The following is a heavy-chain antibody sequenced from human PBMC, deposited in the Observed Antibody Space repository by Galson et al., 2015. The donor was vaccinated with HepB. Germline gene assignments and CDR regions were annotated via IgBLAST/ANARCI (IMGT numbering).Heavy chain of an antibody. CDR3: ARGRSKWGLLRDYFDY. CDR2: IFPNSGGT. Sequence: SVKVSCTASKYTFSDYYIHWVRQAPGQGLEWMGWIFPNSGGTTYAHVFQGRVTLTSDTSINTAYLYLSSLTSDDTAVYYCARGRSKWGLLRDYFDYWGQGTLVTVSS. J-gene: IGHJ4*02. V-gene: IGHV1-2*02. CDR1: KYTFSDYY. D-gene: IGHD1-26*01.